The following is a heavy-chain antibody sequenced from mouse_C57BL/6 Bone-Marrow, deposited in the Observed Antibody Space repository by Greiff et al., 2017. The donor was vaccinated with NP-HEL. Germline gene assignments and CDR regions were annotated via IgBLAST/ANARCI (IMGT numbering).Heavy chain of an antibody. CDR1: GFSLTSYA. Sequence: VQLQESGPGLVAPSQSLSITCTVSGFSLTSYAISWVRQPPGKGLEWLGVIWTGGGTNYNSALKSRLSISKDNSKSQVVLKMNSLQTDDTARYYCARRRGYDYGSYWYFDVWGTGTTVTVSS. CDR3: ARRRGYDYGSYWYFDV. D-gene: IGHD1-1*01. J-gene: IGHJ1*03. CDR2: IWTGGGT. V-gene: IGHV2-9-1*01.